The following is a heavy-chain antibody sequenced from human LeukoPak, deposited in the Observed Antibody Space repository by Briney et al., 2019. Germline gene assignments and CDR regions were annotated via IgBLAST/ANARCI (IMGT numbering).Heavy chain of an antibody. V-gene: IGHV3-66*01. Sequence: GGSLRLSCAASGFTVSSNYRSWVRQAPGKGLEWVSVIYSGGSTYYADSVKGRFTISRDNSKNTLYLQMNSLRAEDTAVYYCARDSGYYGWYFDYWGQGTLVTVSS. J-gene: IGHJ4*02. D-gene: IGHD3-22*01. CDR2: IYSGGST. CDR1: GFTVSSNY. CDR3: ARDSGYYGWYFDY.